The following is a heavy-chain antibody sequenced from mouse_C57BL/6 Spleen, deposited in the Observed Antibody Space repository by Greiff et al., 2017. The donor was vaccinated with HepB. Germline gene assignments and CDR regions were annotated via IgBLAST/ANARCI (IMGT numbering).Heavy chain of an antibody. Sequence: VKLMESGPGLVAPSQSLSITCTVSGFSLTSYGVHWVRQPPGKGLEWLVVIWSDGSTTYNSALKSRLSISKDNSKSQVFLKMNSLQTDDTAMYYCARHAGYDPFYARDYWGQGTSVTVSS. V-gene: IGHV2-6-1*01. CDR3: ARHAGYDPFYARDY. CDR2: IWSDGST. CDR1: GFSLTSYG. J-gene: IGHJ4*01. D-gene: IGHD2-2*01.